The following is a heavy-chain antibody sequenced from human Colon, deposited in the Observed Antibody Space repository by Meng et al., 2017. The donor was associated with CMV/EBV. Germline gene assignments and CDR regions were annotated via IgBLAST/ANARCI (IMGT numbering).Heavy chain of an antibody. CDR3: ARDVGSGSYQPHHYYGLDL. Sequence: YNGGWIRQAPGKGLAWIGGISYIGGTYFNPSLKSRVTMSVDMSENQFSLKLSSVTAADTAVYYCARDVGSGSYQPHHYYGLDLWGPGTTVTVSS. CDR1: YN. CDR2: ISYIGGT. V-gene: IGHV4-39*02. J-gene: IGHJ6*02. D-gene: IGHD3-10*01.